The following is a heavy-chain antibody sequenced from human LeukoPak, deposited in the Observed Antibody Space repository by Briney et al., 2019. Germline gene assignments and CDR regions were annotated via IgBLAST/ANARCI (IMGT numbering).Heavy chain of an antibody. Sequence: GGSLRLSCAASGFTFSNAWMSWVRQAPGKGLEWVSAISGSGFNTYYADSVKGRFTISRDNSKNTVYLQMNSLRAEDTAVYFCARDLGTNDAFDIWGQGTMLTVSS. J-gene: IGHJ3*02. D-gene: IGHD7-27*01. CDR3: ARDLGTNDAFDI. CDR2: ISGSGFNT. CDR1: GFTFSNAW. V-gene: IGHV3-23*01.